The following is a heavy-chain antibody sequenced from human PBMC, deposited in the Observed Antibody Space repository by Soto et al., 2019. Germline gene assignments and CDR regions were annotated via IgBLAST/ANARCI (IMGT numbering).Heavy chain of an antibody. D-gene: IGHD6-6*01. V-gene: IGHV3-53*01. CDR1: GFTVSSNY. CDR2: IYSGGST. J-gene: IGHJ6*02. CDR3: ARDSTARPSYYYYGMDV. Sequence: GGSLRLSCAASGFTVSSNYMSWVRQAPGKGLEWVSVIYSGGSTYYADSVKGRFTISRDNSKNTLYLQMNSLRAEDTAVYYCARDSTARPSYYYYGMDVWGQGTTVTVSS.